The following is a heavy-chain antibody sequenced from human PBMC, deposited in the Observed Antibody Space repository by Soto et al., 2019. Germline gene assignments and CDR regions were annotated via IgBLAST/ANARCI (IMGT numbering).Heavy chain of an antibody. CDR2: ISGSTSYI. J-gene: IGHJ6*03. V-gene: IGHV3-21*01. D-gene: IGHD2-2*01. CDR1: GLTSGDIR. Sequence: EVQLVESGGGLVKPGGPLSLPCAASGLTSGDIRLNWVAKAPGKGLGWVSSISGSTSYIYYANSLKGRFTVSRDNAEKSLYLQMNSLRAEDTAVYYCARDGAYCSGTGCRDYYHYMDVWGKGTTVTVSS. CDR3: ARDGAYCSGTGCRDYYHYMDV.